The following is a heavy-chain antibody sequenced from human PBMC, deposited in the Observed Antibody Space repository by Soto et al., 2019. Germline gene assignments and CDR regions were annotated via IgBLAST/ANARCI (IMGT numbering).Heavy chain of an antibody. CDR3: ARDTAMALPDA. D-gene: IGHD5-18*01. J-gene: IGHJ4*02. Sequence: QVQLVPSGAEVKKPGASVKVSCKASGYTFTTYGITWVRQAPGQGLEWMGWISAYNGNTKYAQKLKGRVTMTTDTSTITAYMELRSLSSDDTAVYYCARDTAMALPDAWGQGTLVTVSS. CDR2: ISAYNGNT. V-gene: IGHV1-18*01. CDR1: GYTFTTYG.